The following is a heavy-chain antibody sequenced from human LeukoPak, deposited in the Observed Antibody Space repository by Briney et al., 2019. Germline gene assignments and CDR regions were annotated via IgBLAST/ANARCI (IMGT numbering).Heavy chain of an antibody. J-gene: IGHJ4*02. V-gene: IGHV3-74*01. Sequence: GGSLRLSCAVSGFTFSNYWMYWVRQAPGKGLVWVSRISFDGSRTNYADSVKGRFTISRDNARDTLSLQMNSLRAEDTAVYYCAKGQRGDSYPPYWGQGTLVTVSS. CDR2: ISFDGSRT. CDR3: AKGQRGDSYPPY. D-gene: IGHD5-18*01. CDR1: GFTFSNYW.